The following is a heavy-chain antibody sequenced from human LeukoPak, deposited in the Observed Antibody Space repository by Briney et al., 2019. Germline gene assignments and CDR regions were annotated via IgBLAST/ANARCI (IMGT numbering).Heavy chain of an antibody. D-gene: IGHD2-15*01. Sequence: YISAGSGTIYSADSVKGRFTISRDNSKNTLYLQMNSLRAEDTAVYYCAKGVVASDYYFDYWGQGTLVTVSS. V-gene: IGHV3-48*01. CDR3: AKGVVASDYYFDY. J-gene: IGHJ4*02. CDR2: ISAGSGTI.